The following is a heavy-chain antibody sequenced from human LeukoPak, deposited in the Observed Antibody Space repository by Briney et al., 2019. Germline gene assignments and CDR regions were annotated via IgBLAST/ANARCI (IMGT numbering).Heavy chain of an antibody. V-gene: IGHV3-7*01. Sequence: PGGSLRLSCAASGFTFSSYWMTWVRQVPGKGLEWVANIKEDGSVKNYVDSVKGRFTISRDNAENSLYLEMNSLRAEDTAVYYCARDAPPFICSGCHFDAFDIWDQGTMVTVSS. CDR3: ARDAPPFICSGCHFDAFDI. CDR2: IKEDGSVK. J-gene: IGHJ3*02. CDR1: GFTFSSYW. D-gene: IGHD2-15*01.